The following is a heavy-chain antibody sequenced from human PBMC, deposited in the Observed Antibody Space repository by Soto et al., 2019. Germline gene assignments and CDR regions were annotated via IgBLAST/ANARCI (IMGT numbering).Heavy chain of an antibody. CDR3: TTDHDFWSGYYVKLDY. V-gene: IGHV3-15*01. Sequence: GSRRLSCAASGLTFSNSWMSWVRQAPGKGLEWVGRIKSKTDGGTTDYAAPVKGRFTISRDDSKNTLYLQMNSLKTEDTAVYYCTTDHDFWSGYYVKLDYWGQGTLVTVSS. D-gene: IGHD3-3*01. CDR2: IKSKTDGGTT. J-gene: IGHJ4*02. CDR1: GLTFSNSW.